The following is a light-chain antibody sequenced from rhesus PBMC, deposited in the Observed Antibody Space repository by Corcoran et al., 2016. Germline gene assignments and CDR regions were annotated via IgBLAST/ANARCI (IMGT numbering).Light chain of an antibody. CDR1: ENVNNY. Sequence: DIQMTQSPSSLSASVGDRVTITCRASENVNNYLNWFQQKPGKAPKLLIYKASTLQSGVPSRFSGSRSGTDYTFTSSCLQPEDVATYYCQHGYGTPYSFGQGTKVEIK. V-gene: IGKV1-74*01. CDR2: KAS. J-gene: IGKJ2*01. CDR3: QHGYGTPYS.